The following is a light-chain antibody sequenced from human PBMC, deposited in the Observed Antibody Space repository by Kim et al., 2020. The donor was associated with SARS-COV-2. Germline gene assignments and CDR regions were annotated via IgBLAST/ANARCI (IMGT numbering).Light chain of an antibody. Sequence: QSALTQPASVSGPPGQSITISCTGTSSDIGTYNSVSWFQQFPVRVPKLIIYDVRSRPSGVSSRFSGSKSGDTASLTISGLQAEDEADYYCSSYTTSTTWVFGGGTKLTVL. V-gene: IGLV2-14*03. CDR3: SSYTTSTTWV. CDR2: DVR. CDR1: SSDIGTYNS. J-gene: IGLJ3*02.